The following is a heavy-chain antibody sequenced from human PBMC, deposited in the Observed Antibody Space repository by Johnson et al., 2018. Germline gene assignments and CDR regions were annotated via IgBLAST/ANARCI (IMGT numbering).Heavy chain of an antibody. CDR1: GYSLSDFA. D-gene: IGHD2/OR15-2a*01. CDR2: FDPEKGYI. V-gene: IGHV1-24*01. J-gene: IGHJ3*02. CDR3: ATAFLTPEAFDI. Sequence: QVQLVESGAEVKKPGASVRVPCRVSGYSLSDFAMHWVRQAPGRGLQWMGAFDPEKGYIFNSQRFQGRVTMTEDTSTDTDYMELSSLSSEDTAVYYCATAFLTPEAFDIWGQGTMVTVSS.